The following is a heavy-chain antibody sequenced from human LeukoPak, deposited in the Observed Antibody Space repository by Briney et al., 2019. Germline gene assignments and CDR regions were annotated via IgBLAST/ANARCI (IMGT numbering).Heavy chain of an antibody. D-gene: IGHD6-13*01. CDR2: IYSGGST. CDR1: GFTVSSNY. V-gene: IGHV3-66*01. Sequence: GGSLRLSCAASGFTVSSNYMSWVRQAPGKGLEWVSVIYSGGSTYYADSVKGRFTISRDNSKNTLYLQMNSLRAEDTAVYYCARDRVAAAESWWFDPWGQGTLVTVSS. CDR3: ARDRVAAAESWWFDP. J-gene: IGHJ5*02.